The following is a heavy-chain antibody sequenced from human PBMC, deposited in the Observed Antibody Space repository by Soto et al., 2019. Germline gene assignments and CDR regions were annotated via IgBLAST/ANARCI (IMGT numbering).Heavy chain of an antibody. J-gene: IGHJ4*02. D-gene: IGHD5-18*01. Sequence: TSETLSLTCTVSGGSISSYYWSWIRQPPGKGLEWIGYIYYSGSTNYNPSLKSRVTISVDTSKNQFSLKLSSVTAADTAVYYCARARGYSYAVYFDYWGQGTLVTVSS. CDR3: ARARGYSYAVYFDY. CDR1: GGSISSYY. V-gene: IGHV4-59*01. CDR2: IYYSGST.